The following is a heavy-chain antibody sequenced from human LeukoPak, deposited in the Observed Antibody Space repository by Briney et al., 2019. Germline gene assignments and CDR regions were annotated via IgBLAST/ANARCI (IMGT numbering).Heavy chain of an antibody. D-gene: IGHD3-3*01. CDR1: GGSISSSSYY. V-gene: IGHV4-39*02. J-gene: IGHJ4*02. CDR3: AREGLGFAPGR. Sequence: SETLSLTCTVSGGSISSSSYYWGWIRQPPGKGLEWIGGIYYSGSTYYNPSLKSRVTISVDTSKNQFSLKLSSVTAADTAVYYCAREGLGFAPGRWGQGTLVTVSS. CDR2: IYYSGST.